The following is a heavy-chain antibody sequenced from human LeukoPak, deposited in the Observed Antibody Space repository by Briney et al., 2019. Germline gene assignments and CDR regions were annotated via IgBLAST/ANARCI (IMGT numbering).Heavy chain of an antibody. J-gene: IGHJ6*02. V-gene: IGHV6-1*01. CDR3: ARGAPSYYGLDV. Sequence: PSQTLSLTCAVSGDSVSSNSAAWNRIRQSPSRGLEWLGRTFYRSKWYNDYAVSLQSRITINPDTSKNQFSLQLNSVTPDDTAVYYCARGAPSYYGLDVWDQGTPVTVSS. CDR2: TFYRSKWYN. CDR1: GDSVSSNSAA.